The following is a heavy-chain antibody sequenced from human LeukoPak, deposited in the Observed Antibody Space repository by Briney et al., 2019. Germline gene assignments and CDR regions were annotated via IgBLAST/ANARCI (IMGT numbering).Heavy chain of an antibody. D-gene: IGHD2-21*02. V-gene: IGHV3-30*02. CDR2: IRYAGSNK. CDR3: AGAYCGGDCYSGRAFDI. J-gene: IGHJ3*02. Sequence: GRSLRLSCAASGFTFSSYGMHWVRQAPGKGLEWVAFIRYAGSNKYYADSVKGRFTISRDNSKNTLYLQMNSLRAEDTAVYYCAGAYCGGDCYSGRAFDIWGQGTMVTVSS. CDR1: GFTFSSYG.